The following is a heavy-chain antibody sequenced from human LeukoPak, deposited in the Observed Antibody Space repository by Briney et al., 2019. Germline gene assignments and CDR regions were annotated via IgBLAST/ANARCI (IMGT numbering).Heavy chain of an antibody. CDR2: ISYDGSNK. V-gene: IGHV3-30-3*01. CDR1: GFTFSSYA. J-gene: IGHJ4*02. CDR3: AKGAHSSSSGDAFDY. Sequence: PGGSLRLSCAASGFTFSSYAMHWVRQAPGKGLEWVAVISYDGSNKYYADSVKGRFTISRDNSKNTLYLQMNSLRAEDTAVYYCAKGAHSSSSGDAFDYWGQGTLVTVSS. D-gene: IGHD6-6*01.